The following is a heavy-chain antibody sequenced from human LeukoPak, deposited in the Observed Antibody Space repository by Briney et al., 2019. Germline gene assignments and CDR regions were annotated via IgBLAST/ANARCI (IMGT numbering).Heavy chain of an antibody. CDR3: ARQATLLAGRLEAGGFDI. Sequence: SETLSLTCSVSGGSFSDYYWNWIRQSPGKGLEWIGYIYPSGSTNYNPSLKSRVTMSTDTPKNQISLKLTSVTAADTAVYFCARQATLLAGRLEAGGFDIWGRGTMVTVSS. CDR2: IYPSGST. CDR1: GGSFSDYY. J-gene: IGHJ3*02. D-gene: IGHD3-3*01. V-gene: IGHV4-59*08.